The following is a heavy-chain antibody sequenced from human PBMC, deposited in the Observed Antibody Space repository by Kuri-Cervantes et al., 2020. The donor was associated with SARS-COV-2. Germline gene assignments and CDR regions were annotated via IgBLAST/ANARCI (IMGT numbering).Heavy chain of an antibody. CDR3: ARGGGYCGGDCYDFDY. D-gene: IGHD2-21*02. Sequence: GGSLRLSCAASGFTFDDYAMHWVRQAPGKGLEWVSGISWNSGSIGYADSVKGRFTISRDNAKNSLYLQMNSLRAEDTAVYNCARGGGYCGGDCYDFDYWGQGTLVTVSS. CDR2: ISWNSGSI. CDR1: GFTFDDYA. J-gene: IGHJ4*02. V-gene: IGHV3-9*01.